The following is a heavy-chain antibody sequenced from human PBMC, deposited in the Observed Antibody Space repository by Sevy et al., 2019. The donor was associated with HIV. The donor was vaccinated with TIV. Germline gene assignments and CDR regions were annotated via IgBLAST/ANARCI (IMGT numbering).Heavy chain of an antibody. Sequence: GGSLRLSCAASGFTFSKYSMSWVRQAPGKGLEWVSTFSFGCGRINNADSVKARFTISRDDSKNTLYLQMNSLRAEDTAVYYCAREGCTKPHDYWGQGTLVTVSS. V-gene: IGHV3-23*01. D-gene: IGHD2-8*01. CDR2: FSFGCGRI. J-gene: IGHJ4*02. CDR1: GFTFSKYS. CDR3: AREGCTKPHDY.